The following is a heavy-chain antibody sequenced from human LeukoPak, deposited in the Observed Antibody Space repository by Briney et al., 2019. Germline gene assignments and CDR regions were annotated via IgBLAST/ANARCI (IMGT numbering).Heavy chain of an antibody. CDR3: ARESRARIVGATSYFDY. J-gene: IGHJ4*02. V-gene: IGHV1-18*01. CDR1: GYTFTSYG. D-gene: IGHD1-26*01. CDR2: ISAYNGNT. Sequence: ASVKVSCKASGYTFTSYGISWVRQAPGQGLEWMGWISAYNGNTNYAQKLQGRVTMTTDTSTSTAYMELRSLRSDDTAVYYCARESRARIVGATSYFDYWGQGTLVTVSS.